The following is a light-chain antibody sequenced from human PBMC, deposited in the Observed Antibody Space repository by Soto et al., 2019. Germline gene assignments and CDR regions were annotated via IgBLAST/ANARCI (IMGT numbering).Light chain of an antibody. CDR2: DTS. J-gene: IGKJ4*01. CDR3: QRYNNWPLT. CDR1: QGIGDT. Sequence: EIVMTQSPATLSVSPGERATLSCRASQGIGDTLAWYQQKPGQTPRLLIYDTSTRATGVPARCSGSRSGAEFPLTINELQSEEFEVYYCQRYNNWPLTFGGGTKVEVK. V-gene: IGKV3-15*01.